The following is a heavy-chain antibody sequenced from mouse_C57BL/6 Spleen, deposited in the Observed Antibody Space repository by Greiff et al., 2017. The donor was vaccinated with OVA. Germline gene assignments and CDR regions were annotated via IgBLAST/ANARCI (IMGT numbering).Heavy chain of an antibody. D-gene: IGHD1-1*01. CDR2: ISSGSSTI. J-gene: IGHJ2*01. Sequence: DVMLVESGGGLVKPGGSLKLSCAASGFTFSDYGMHWVRQAPEKGLEWVAYISSGSSTIYYADTVKGRFTISRDNAKNTLFLQTTSLRSEDTAMYYCARTGSSYFDYWGQGTTLTVSS. V-gene: IGHV5-17*01. CDR1: GFTFSDYG. CDR3: ARTGSSYFDY.